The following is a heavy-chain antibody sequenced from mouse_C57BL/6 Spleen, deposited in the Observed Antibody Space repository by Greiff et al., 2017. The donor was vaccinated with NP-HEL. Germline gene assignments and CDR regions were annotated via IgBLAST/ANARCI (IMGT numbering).Heavy chain of an antibody. CDR2: INYDGSST. J-gene: IGHJ2*01. Sequence: EVKLMESEGGLVQPGSSMKLSCTASGFTFSDYYMAWVRQVPEKGLEWVANINYDGSSTYYLDSLKSRFIISRDNAKNILYLQMSSLKSEDTATYYCARVGAVVATNYFDYWGQGTTLTVSS. CDR3: ARVGAVVATNYFDY. CDR1: GFTFSDYY. V-gene: IGHV5-16*01. D-gene: IGHD1-1*01.